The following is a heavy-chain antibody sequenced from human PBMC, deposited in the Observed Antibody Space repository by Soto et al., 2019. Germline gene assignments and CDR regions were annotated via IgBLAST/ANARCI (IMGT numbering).Heavy chain of an antibody. CDR2: IYSGGTT. CDR1: GFTVSSNS. CDR3: ARDIVGEYAFDI. J-gene: IGHJ3*02. D-gene: IGHD1-26*01. V-gene: IGHV3-53*01. Sequence: EVQLVESGGGLIQPGGSLRLSCAASGFTVSSNSMTWVRQAPGKGLEWVSVIYSGGTTSYTDSVKGRFTISRDNSKNTVYLQMNSLRAEDTAVYYCARDIVGEYAFDIWGQGTMITVSS.